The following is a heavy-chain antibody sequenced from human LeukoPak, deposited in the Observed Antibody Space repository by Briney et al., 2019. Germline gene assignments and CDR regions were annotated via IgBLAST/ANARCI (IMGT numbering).Heavy chain of an antibody. D-gene: IGHD2-2*01. CDR1: GASFRGYY. J-gene: IGHJ3*02. V-gene: IGHV4-34*01. CDR2: INHSGST. Sequence: SETLSPTCAVYGASFRGYYWSWIRQPPGKGLEWIGEINHSGSTNYNPSLKSRVTISVDTSKNQFSLNLSSVTAADTAVYYCAGGYCSDTSCYYAFDIWDQGAMVTVSS. CDR3: AGGYCSDTSCYYAFDI.